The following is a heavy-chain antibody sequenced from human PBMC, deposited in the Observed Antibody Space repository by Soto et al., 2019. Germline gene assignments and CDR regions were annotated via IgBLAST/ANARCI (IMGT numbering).Heavy chain of an antibody. CDR1: GFSLNTGGVG. Sequence: QITLKESGPTVVKPTQTLTLTCSLSGFSLNTGGVGVGWIRQTPGKALEWLAVIYWDDDKSWNPSLRDRLTINRDASDDQVVLTVTNMDTVDTGTYSCARRRGGFGGGWTTPYFDYWGQGTLVTVSS. D-gene: IGHD6-19*01. J-gene: IGHJ4*02. V-gene: IGHV2-5*02. CDR3: ARRRGGFGGGWTTPYFDY. CDR2: IYWDDDK.